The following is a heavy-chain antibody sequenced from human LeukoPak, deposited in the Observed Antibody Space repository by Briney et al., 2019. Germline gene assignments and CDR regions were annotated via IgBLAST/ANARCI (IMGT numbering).Heavy chain of an antibody. CDR1: GFIFSGSA. V-gene: IGHV3-73*01. Sequence: GGSLRLSCAASGFIFSGSAIHWVRQASGKGLEWVGRIKSKPNSYATIYAASVNGRFIISRDDSKNTACLQINSLKTEDTAVYYCTRLWDNSTWYPDFDYWGQGTLVTVSS. CDR3: TRLWDNSTWYPDFDY. J-gene: IGHJ4*02. CDR2: IKSKPNSYAT. D-gene: IGHD6-13*01.